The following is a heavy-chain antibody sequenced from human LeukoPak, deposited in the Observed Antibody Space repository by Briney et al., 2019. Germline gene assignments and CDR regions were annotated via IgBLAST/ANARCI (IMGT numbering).Heavy chain of an antibody. J-gene: IGHJ4*02. CDR1: GFSFSNYG. V-gene: IGHV3-30*02. CDR3: AKDQCSNTRCYGSPGY. D-gene: IGHD2-2*01. Sequence: GGSLRLSCEASGFSFSNYGMHWVRQAPRKGLEWVAFIRHDGSDQRYAESVKGRFIISRDNSKNTLYLQMNSLRPEDAGVFYCAKDQCSNTRCYGSPGYWGQGTLVTVSS. CDR2: IRHDGSDQ.